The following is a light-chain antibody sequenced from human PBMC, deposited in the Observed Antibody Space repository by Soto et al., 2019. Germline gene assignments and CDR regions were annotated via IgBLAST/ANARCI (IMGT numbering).Light chain of an antibody. Sequence: DIQMTQSPSSLSASVGDRVTITCRASQSISSYFDWYQQKPRKAPKLLIYAASSLPSAVPSRFSGSGSGTDFTLTISSLQPEDFATYYCQQGYSTPLTFGRGTKVEIK. V-gene: IGKV1-39*01. J-gene: IGKJ1*01. CDR1: QSISSY. CDR2: AAS. CDR3: QQGYSTPLT.